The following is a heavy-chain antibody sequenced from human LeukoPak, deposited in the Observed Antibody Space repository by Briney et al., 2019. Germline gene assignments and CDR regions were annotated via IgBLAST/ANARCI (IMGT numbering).Heavy chain of an antibody. CDR2: IYYSGST. D-gene: IGHD6-19*01. J-gene: IGHJ4*02. CDR3: ASSRSSSGWSLIDY. CDR1: GGSINSYY. V-gene: IGHV4-59*01. Sequence: SETLSLTCTVSGGSINSYYWSWIRQPPGKGLEWVGYIYYSGSTNYKPSLKGRVTISVDTSKNQFSLKVSSVTAADTAVYYCASSRSSSGWSLIDYWGQGALVTVSS.